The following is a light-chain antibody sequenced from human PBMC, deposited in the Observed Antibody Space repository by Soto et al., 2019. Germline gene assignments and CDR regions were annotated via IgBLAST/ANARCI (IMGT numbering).Light chain of an antibody. V-gene: IGKV1-27*01. CDR2: GAS. J-gene: IGKJ5*01. CDR1: QGISNY. Sequence: DIQMTQSPSSLSAFVGDRVTITCRASQGISNYLAWYQQKPGKVPKLLIFGASTLQSGVPSRFSGSGSGTDFTLTISSLQPEDVATYYCQKYNSVPQTFGQGTRLEIK. CDR3: QKYNSVPQT.